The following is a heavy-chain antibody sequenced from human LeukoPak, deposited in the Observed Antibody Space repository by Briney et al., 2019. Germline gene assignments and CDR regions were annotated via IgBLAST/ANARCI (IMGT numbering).Heavy chain of an antibody. Sequence: GRSLRLSCAASGFTFSTYGMHWVRQAPGKGLEWVADISYDGSNKYYADSVKGRFTISRDNSRNTFYLQMSSLRVEDTAVYYCAKDVLYHYYDNSGYLFDFWGQGTLVTVSS. V-gene: IGHV3-30*18. J-gene: IGHJ4*02. CDR3: AKDVLYHYYDNSGYLFDF. D-gene: IGHD3-22*01. CDR2: ISYDGSNK. CDR1: GFTFSTYG.